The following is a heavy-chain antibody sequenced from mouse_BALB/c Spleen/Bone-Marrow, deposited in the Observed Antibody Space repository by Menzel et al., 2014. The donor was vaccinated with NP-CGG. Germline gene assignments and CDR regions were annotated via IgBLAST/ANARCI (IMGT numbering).Heavy chain of an antibody. CDR1: GFTFSSFG. Sequence: EVQVVESGGGLVQPGGSRKLSCAASGFTFSSFGMHWVRQAPEKGLEWVAYISSGSSTIYYADTVMGRFTISRDNPKNTLFLQMTSLRSEDTAMYYCARSGSSSGYFVYWGQGTTLTVSS. CDR2: ISSGSSTI. V-gene: IGHV5-17*02. J-gene: IGHJ2*01. CDR3: ARSGSSSGYFVY. D-gene: IGHD1-1*01.